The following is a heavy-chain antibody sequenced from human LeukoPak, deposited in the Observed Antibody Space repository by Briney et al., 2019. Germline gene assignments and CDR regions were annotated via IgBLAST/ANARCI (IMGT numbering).Heavy chain of an antibody. Sequence: GGSLRLSCAASGFTFSNAWMSWVRQAPGKGLEWVGRIKSKTDGGTTDYAAPVKGRFTISRDDSKNTLYLQMNSLKTEDTAVYYCTTDGWEMATIESGYWGQGTLVTVSS. CDR3: TTDGWEMATIESGY. CDR1: GFTFSNAW. V-gene: IGHV3-15*01. D-gene: IGHD5-24*01. J-gene: IGHJ4*02. CDR2: IKSKTDGGTT.